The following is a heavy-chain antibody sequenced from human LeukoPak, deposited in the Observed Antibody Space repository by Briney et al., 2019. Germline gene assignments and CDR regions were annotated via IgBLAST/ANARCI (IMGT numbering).Heavy chain of an antibody. V-gene: IGHV3-23*01. CDR3: AKYFASGSYYKLPH. Sequence: GGSLRLSCAASGFTFSSYAMSWVRQAPGKGLEWVSTISGSGAYTYYADTVKGRFTISRDNSKNTLYLQMNSLRAEDTAVYYCAKYFASGSYYKLPHWGQGTLVTVSS. CDR2: ISGSGAYT. D-gene: IGHD3-10*01. CDR1: GFTFSSYA. J-gene: IGHJ1*01.